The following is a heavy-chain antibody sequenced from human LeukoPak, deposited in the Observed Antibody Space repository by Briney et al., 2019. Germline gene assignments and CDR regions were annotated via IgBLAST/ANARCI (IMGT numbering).Heavy chain of an antibody. Sequence: SETLSLTCAVFVGSSSGSYGSGFPRPPGKGLEWIGEINHSGSTNYNPSLKSRVTISVDTSKNQFSLKLSSVTAADTAVYYCARARGYDFWSGYWDYFDYWGQGTLVTVSS. CDR2: INHSGST. CDR1: VGSSSGSY. J-gene: IGHJ4*02. V-gene: IGHV4-34*01. CDR3: ARARGYDFWSGYWDYFDY. D-gene: IGHD3-3*01.